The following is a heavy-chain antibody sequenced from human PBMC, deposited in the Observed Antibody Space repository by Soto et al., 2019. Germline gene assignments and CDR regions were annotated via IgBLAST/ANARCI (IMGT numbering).Heavy chain of an antibody. CDR2: VYNTGGT. CDR1: SGPSSSHN. V-gene: IGHV4-59*08. J-gene: IGHJ6*01. D-gene: IGHD1-1*01. CDR3: VRQGIGNLHGLVDV. Sequence: QVQLQQSGPRLVKPSETLSLTCTVSSGPSSSHNWGWIRQPPGRGLEWIGYVYNTGGTSYNPSLKSRATISADTSTNDISLTLSSVTAADTAVYYCVRQGIGNLHGLVDVWGQGTTVSVSS.